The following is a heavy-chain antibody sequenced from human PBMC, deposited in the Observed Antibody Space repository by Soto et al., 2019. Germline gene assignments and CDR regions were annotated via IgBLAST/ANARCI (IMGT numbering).Heavy chain of an antibody. CDR3: ARDSDTKGVVPYYFDY. D-gene: IGHD3-3*01. V-gene: IGHV1-69*13. CDR2: IIPIFGTT. CDR1: GGTFSSYA. J-gene: IGHJ4*02. Sequence: GASVKVSCKASGGTFSSYAISWVRQAPGQGLEWMGGIIPIFGTTNYAQKFQGRVTITADESTSTAYMELSSLRSEDTAVYYCARDSDTKGVVPYYFDYWGQGTLVTSPQ.